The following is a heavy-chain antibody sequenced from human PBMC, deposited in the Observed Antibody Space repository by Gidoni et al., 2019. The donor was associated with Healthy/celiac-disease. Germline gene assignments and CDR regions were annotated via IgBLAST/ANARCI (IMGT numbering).Heavy chain of an antibody. CDR2: IYYSGST. J-gene: IGHJ6*02. Sequence: QVQLQESCPGLVKPSETLSLTCTVPGGSIISYYCSWIRQPPGKGLVWIGYIYYSGSTNYNPSLKSRVTISVDTSKNQFSLKLSSVTAADTAVYYCAREGYYYGSGSYSATYGMDVWGQGTTVTVSS. CDR1: GGSIISYY. CDR3: AREGYYYGSGSYSATYGMDV. V-gene: IGHV4-59*01. D-gene: IGHD3-10*01.